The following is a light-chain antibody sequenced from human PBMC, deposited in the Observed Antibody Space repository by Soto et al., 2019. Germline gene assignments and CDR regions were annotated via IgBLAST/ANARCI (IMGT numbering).Light chain of an antibody. J-gene: IGLJ1*01. Sequence: ALTQPASVSGSPGQSITISCTGTSSDVVGYNYVSWYQQHPGKAPKLMIYDVSNRPSGVSNRFSGSKSGNTASLTISGLQAEDEADYYCSSYTGSSTLPYVFGTGTKVTVL. CDR2: DVS. V-gene: IGLV2-14*01. CDR3: SSYTGSSTLPYV. CDR1: SSDVVGYNY.